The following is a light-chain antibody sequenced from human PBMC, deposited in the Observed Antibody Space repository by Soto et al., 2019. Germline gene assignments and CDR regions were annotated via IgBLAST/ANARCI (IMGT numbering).Light chain of an antibody. CDR2: DEF. J-gene: IGKJ4*01. V-gene: IGKV3-20*01. CDR3: QQYGSLPLT. CDR1: ESVSRSY. Sequence: EIVLTQSPGTLSLSPVQRATLSCSASESVSRSYLAWYHQKPGQDPRLLIYDEFSRATGITDRFSGSGFGTDFTLIVSRLETEDFVLYYCQQYGSLPLTVGGGAKVEIK.